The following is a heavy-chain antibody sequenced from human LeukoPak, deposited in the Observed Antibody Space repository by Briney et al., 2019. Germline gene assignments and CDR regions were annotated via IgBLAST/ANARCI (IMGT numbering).Heavy chain of an antibody. CDR1: GGTFSSYA. CDR2: TIPIFGIA. CDR3: ATHYYDSSGYYYPWDY. J-gene: IGHJ4*02. V-gene: IGHV1-69*04. D-gene: IGHD3-22*01. Sequence: GASVKVSCKASGGTFSSYAISWVRQAPGQGLEWMGRTIPIFGIANYAQKFQGRVTITADKSTSTAYMELSSLRSEDTAVYYCATHYYDSSGYYYPWDYWGQGTLVTVSS.